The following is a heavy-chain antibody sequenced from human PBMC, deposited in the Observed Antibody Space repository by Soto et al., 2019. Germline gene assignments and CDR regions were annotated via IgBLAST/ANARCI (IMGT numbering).Heavy chain of an antibody. CDR1: GFTFSSYA. CDR2: ISYDGSNK. Sequence: QVQLVESGGGVVQPGRSLRLSCAASGFTFSSYAMHWVRQAPGKGLEWVAVISYDGSNKYYADSVKGRFTISRDNSKNTLYLQMNSLRAEDTAVYYCARGGYRELTVTPQYYFDYWGQGTLVTVSS. V-gene: IGHV3-30-3*01. D-gene: IGHD3-16*02. J-gene: IGHJ4*02. CDR3: ARGGYRELTVTPQYYFDY.